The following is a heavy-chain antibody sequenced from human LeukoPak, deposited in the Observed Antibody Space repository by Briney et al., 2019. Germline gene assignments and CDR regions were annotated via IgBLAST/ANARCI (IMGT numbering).Heavy chain of an antibody. CDR1: GYTFTGYY. CDR2: INPNSGGT. D-gene: IGHD3-10*01. V-gene: IGHV1-2*02. Sequence: ASVKVSCKASGYTFTGYYMHWVRQAPGQGLEWMGWINPNSGGTNYAQKFQGRVTMTRNTSISTAYMELSSLRSEDTAVYYCARIRMVRGVIIKSYYYYGMDVWGQGTTVTVSS. J-gene: IGHJ6*02. CDR3: ARIRMVRGVIIKSYYYYGMDV.